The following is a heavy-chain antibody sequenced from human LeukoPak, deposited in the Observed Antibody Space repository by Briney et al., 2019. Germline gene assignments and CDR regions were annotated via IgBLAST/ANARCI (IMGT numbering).Heavy chain of an antibody. Sequence: ASVKVSCTGSGGTFSSYAFSWVRQAPGQGLEWMGGIIPIFGTANYAQKFQGRVTITADESTSTAYMELSSLRSEDTAVYYCARSYPIYCSGGSCYFSSWFDPWGQGTLVTVSS. V-gene: IGHV1-69*13. CDR2: IIPIFGTA. J-gene: IGHJ5*02. CDR3: ARSYPIYCSGGSCYFSSWFDP. D-gene: IGHD2-15*01. CDR1: GGTFSSYA.